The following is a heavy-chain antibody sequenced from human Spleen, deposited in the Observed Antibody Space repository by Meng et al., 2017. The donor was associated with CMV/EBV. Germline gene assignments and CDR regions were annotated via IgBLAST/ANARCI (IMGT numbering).Heavy chain of an antibody. CDR2: IRYDGSSK. V-gene: IGHV3-30*02. Sequence: GESLKISCAASGFTFDNYDMHWVRQAPGKGLEWVALIRYDGSSKYYADSVKGRFTISRDNFKNTVYLQINSVKAEDTAVYYCAKENGGIVVVPARYGLDVWGQGTTVTVSS. D-gene: IGHD2-2*01. CDR1: GFTFDNYD. CDR3: AKENGGIVVVPARYGLDV. J-gene: IGHJ6*02.